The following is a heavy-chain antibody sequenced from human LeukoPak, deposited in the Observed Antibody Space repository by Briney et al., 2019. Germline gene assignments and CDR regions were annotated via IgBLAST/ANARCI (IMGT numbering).Heavy chain of an antibody. CDR1: GYTFNSYG. D-gene: IGHD6-19*01. CDR2: ISAYNGDT. CDR3: VRDPSNTSGWYIYFDY. J-gene: IGHJ4*02. V-gene: IGHV1-18*01. Sequence: ASVKVSCKPSGYTFNSYGISWVRQAPGQGLEWMGWISAYNGDTKYAQKFQGRATLTKDTPTSTAYMELRSLRSDDTAVYYCVRDPSNTSGWYIYFDYWGQGTLVTVSS.